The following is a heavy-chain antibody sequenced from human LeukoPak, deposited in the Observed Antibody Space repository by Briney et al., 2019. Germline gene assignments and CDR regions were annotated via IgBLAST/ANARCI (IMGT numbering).Heavy chain of an antibody. Sequence: SETLSLTCTVSGGSISSGGYYWSWIRQPPGKGLEWIGYIYHSGSTYYNPSLKSRVTISVDRSKNQFSLKLSSVTAADTAVYYCARIPRTDLLSSYYYMDVWGKGTTVTVSS. CDR3: ARIPRTDLLSSYYYMDV. CDR2: IYHSGST. D-gene: IGHD3-3*01. V-gene: IGHV4-30-2*01. J-gene: IGHJ6*03. CDR1: GGSISSGGYY.